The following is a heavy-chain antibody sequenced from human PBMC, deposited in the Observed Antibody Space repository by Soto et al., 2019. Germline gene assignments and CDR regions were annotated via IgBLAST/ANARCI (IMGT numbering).Heavy chain of an antibody. CDR2: IDWDDDK. V-gene: IGHV2-70*01. Sequence: SGPTLVNPTQTLTLTCTFSGFSLSTSGMCVSWIRQLPGKALEWLALIDWDDDKYYSTSLKTRLTISKDTSKNQVVLTMTNMDPVDTATYYCARGPSGYYWFDPWGQGTLVTVSS. CDR3: ARGPSGYYWFDP. CDR1: GFSLSTSGMC. D-gene: IGHD3-22*01. J-gene: IGHJ5*02.